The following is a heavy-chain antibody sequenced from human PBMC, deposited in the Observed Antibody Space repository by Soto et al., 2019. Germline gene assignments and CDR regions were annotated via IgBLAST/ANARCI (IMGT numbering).Heavy chain of an antibody. D-gene: IGHD4-17*01. V-gene: IGHV4-59*01. J-gene: IGHJ4*02. CDR3: ARAYYGDYPYFDY. CDR2: IYYSGST. Sequence: SETLSLTCTVSDDSISNYYWSWIRQPPGEGLEWIGSIYYSGSTNYNPSLKSRVTISIDTSKSLFSLKLSSLTSADTAVYFCARAYYGDYPYFDYWGQGALVTVSS. CDR1: DDSISNYY.